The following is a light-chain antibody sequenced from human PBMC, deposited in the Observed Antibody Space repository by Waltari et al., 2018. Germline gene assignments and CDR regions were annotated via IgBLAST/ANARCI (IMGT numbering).Light chain of an antibody. J-gene: IGKJ1*01. Sequence: DIQMTQPPSSLSASVGDKVTITCRASQGISSWLAWYQQKPGKAPKLLIYAASSLQSGVPSRFSGSGSGTDYTLTISSLQPEDFATYYCQQGYNTPWTFGQGTKVEIK. V-gene: IGKV1-12*01. CDR3: QQGYNTPWT. CDR1: QGISSW. CDR2: AAS.